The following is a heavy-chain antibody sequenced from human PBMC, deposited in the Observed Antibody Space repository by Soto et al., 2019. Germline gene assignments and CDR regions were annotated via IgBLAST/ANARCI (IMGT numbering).Heavy chain of an antibody. CDR1: GFTFSSCA. CDR3: AKGPRIAAAKNWFDP. J-gene: IGHJ5*02. CDR2: ISGSGGST. Sequence: GGSLRLSCAASGFTFSSCAMSWVRQAPGKGLEWVSAISGSGGSTYYADSVKGRFTISRDNSKNTLYLQMNSLRAEDTAVYYCAKGPRIAAAKNWFDPWGQGTLVTVSS. D-gene: IGHD6-13*01. V-gene: IGHV3-23*01.